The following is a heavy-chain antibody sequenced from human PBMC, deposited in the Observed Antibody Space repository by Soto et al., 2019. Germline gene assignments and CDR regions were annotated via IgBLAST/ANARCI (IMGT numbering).Heavy chain of an antibody. CDR1: GFTLSDHY. V-gene: IGHV3-72*01. CDR3: ARREYCSTSSCSLDY. CDR2: SRNKANSYST. D-gene: IGHD2-2*01. J-gene: IGHJ4*02. Sequence: EVQLVESGGGLVQPGGSLRLSCAASGFTLSDHYMDWVRQTPGKGLEWVARSRNKANSYSTEYAASVKGRFTISRNDSKISGYLEMKSLKAEDTAVYFCARREYCSTSSCSLDYWGQGTLVTVSS.